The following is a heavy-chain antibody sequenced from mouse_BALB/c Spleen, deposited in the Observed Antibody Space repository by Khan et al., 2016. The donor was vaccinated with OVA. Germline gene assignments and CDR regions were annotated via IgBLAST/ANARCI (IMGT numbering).Heavy chain of an antibody. CDR2: IWGGGMI. CDR1: GFSLSRYS. Sequence: QVQLKQSGPGLVAPSQSLSITCTVSGFSLSRYSVHWVRQPPGKGLEWLGMIWGGGMIDYNSALKSRLSISKDNSKSQVFLTMNSLQTDDTAMYYCARSYYDYDGYYAMDYWGQGTSVTVSS. CDR3: ARSYYDYDGYYAMDY. D-gene: IGHD2-4*01. V-gene: IGHV2-6-4*01. J-gene: IGHJ4*01.